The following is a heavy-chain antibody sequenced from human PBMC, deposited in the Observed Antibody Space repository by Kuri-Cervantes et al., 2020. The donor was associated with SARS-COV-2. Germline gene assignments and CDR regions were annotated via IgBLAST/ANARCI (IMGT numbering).Heavy chain of an antibody. V-gene: IGHV4-34*01. CDR1: GGSFSGYY. CDR2: INHSGST. Sequence: ESLKISCAVYGGSFSGYYWSWIRQPPGKGLEWIGEINHSGSTNYNPSLKSRVTISVDTSKNQFSLKLSSVTAADTAVYHCARGRAARPKYYYYYMDVWGKGTTVTVSS. D-gene: IGHD6-6*01. J-gene: IGHJ6*03. CDR3: ARGRAARPKYYYYYMDV.